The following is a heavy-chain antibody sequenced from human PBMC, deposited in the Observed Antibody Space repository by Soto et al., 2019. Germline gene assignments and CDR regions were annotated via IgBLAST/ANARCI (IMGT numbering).Heavy chain of an antibody. CDR1: VFTFSVHW. D-gene: IGHD1-26*01. Sequence: GWSLRLSCTASVFTFSVHWMSWFRQSPGKGLEWVANIKQDGSEKSYVDSVKGRFTISRDNTKNSLYLQMNSLRVEDTAVYYCVKNGRDFHYWGQGTLVTVSS. CDR2: IKQDGSEK. J-gene: IGHJ4*02. V-gene: IGHV3-7*01. CDR3: VKNGRDFHY.